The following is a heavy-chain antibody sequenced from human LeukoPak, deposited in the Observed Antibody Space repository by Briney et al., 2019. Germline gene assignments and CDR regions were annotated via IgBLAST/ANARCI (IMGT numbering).Heavy chain of an antibody. D-gene: IGHD1-20*01. J-gene: IGHJ4*02. CDR2: IKSDGITI. V-gene: IGHV3-74*01. CDR1: GFTFSNYM. CDR3: LRDLNWSLDQ. Sequence: GGSLRLSCAASGFTFSNYMMHWVRQAPGRGLVWVSRIKSDGITITYADSVKGRFTISRDNAKNTLYLQTNSLRAEDTAVYYCLRDLNWSLDQWGQGTLVTVSS.